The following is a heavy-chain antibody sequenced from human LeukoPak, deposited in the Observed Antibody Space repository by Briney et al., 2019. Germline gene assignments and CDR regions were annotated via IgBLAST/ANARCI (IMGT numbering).Heavy chain of an antibody. CDR3: ATPYCSSISCLDVFNM. Sequence: PSQTLSLTCSVSGVPVSEGRYYWTSIRQYPGKGLEWIGYKYYSGSAKYNPSLESRLTISIDTSKNQFSLQLSSVTAADTATYYCATPYCSSISCLDVFNMWGQGTRVTVSS. CDR1: GVPVSEGRYY. J-gene: IGHJ3*02. V-gene: IGHV4-31*03. CDR2: KYYSGSA. D-gene: IGHD2-2*01.